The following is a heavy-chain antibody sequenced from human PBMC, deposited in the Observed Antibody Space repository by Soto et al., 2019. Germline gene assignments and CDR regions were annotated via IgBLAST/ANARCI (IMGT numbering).Heavy chain of an antibody. CDR1: GFTFSSYA. J-gene: IGHJ3*02. V-gene: IGHV3-23*01. CDR2: ISGSGGST. CDR3: LKDRDSNPWGGDAFDI. D-gene: IGHD4-4*01. Sequence: EVQLLESGGGLVQPGGSLRLSCAASGFTFSSYAMSWVRQAPGKGLEWVSAISGSGGSTYYADSVKGRFTISRDNSNNKVYLQMNSLRAEDTAVYYCLKDRDSNPWGGDAFDIWGQGTMVTVSS.